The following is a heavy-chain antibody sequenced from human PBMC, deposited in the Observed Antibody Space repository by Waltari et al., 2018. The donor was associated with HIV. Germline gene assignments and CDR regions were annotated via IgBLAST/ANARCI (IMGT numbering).Heavy chain of an antibody. CDR2: IWSDGYNK. V-gene: IGHV3-33*06. Sequence: QVYLMESGGGVVQPGGSLKLSCAASGFPFRAYGMHWVRPAPGKGLEWVAVIWSDGYNKFYADSVRGRFTFSRDNSKYTLSLQMNSLRAEDTALYYCVKERGPFNGFDIWGQGTMVTVSS. CDR1: GFPFRAYG. J-gene: IGHJ3*02. D-gene: IGHD3-16*01. CDR3: VKERGPFNGFDI.